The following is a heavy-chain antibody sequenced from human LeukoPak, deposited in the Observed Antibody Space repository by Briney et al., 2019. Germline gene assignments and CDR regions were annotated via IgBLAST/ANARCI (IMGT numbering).Heavy chain of an antibody. CDR3: ARDLDSTSSGWYPYYYYYGMDV. CDR2: ISYDGSNK. D-gene: IGHD6-19*01. Sequence: PGGSLRLSCAASGFTFSSYAMSWVRQAPGKGLEWVAVISYDGSNKYYADSVKGRFTISRDNSKNTLYLQMNSLRAEDTAVYYCARDLDSTSSGWYPYYYYYGMDVWGQGTTVTVSS. V-gene: IGHV3-30-3*01. J-gene: IGHJ6*02. CDR1: GFTFSSYA.